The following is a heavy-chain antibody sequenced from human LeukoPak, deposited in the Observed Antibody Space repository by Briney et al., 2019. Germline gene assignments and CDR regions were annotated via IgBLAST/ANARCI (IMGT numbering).Heavy chain of an antibody. V-gene: IGHV1-69*01. Sequence: AASVKVSCKASGGTFSSYAISWVRQAPGQGLEWMGGIIPIFGTANYAQKFQGRVTITADESTSTAYMELSSLRSEDTAVYYCARDNAPKYYYDSSGSFGIWGQGTMATVSS. CDR1: GGTFSSYA. J-gene: IGHJ3*02. D-gene: IGHD3-22*01. CDR3: ARDNAPKYYYDSSGSFGI. CDR2: IIPIFGTA.